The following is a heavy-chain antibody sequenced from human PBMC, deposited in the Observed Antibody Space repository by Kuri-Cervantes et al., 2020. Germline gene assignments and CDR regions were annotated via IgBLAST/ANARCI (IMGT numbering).Heavy chain of an antibody. Sequence: ASVKVSCKASGYTFTSYGISWVRQAPGQGLEWMGWISAYNGNTNYAQKLQGRVTMTTDTSTSTAYMELSSLRSEDTAVYYCARVLEEGAGGGPYDYWGQGTLVTVSS. D-gene: IGHD3-16*01. V-gene: IGHV1-18*01. CDR2: ISAYNGNT. CDR3: ARVLEEGAGGGPYDY. J-gene: IGHJ4*02. CDR1: GYTFTSYG.